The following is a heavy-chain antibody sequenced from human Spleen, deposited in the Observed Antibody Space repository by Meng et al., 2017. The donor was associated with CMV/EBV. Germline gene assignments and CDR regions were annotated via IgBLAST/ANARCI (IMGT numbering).Heavy chain of an antibody. CDR1: GGSISSSSYY. CDR3: ARDTTLLRFLEWSSIGMDV. D-gene: IGHD3-3*01. Sequence: GSLRLSCTVSGGSISSSSYYWGWIRQPPGKGLEWIGSIYYSGSTYYNPSLKSRVTISVDTSKNQFSLKLSSVTAADTAVYYCARDTTLLRFLEWSSIGMDVWGQGTTVTVSS. J-gene: IGHJ6*02. V-gene: IGHV4-39*07. CDR2: IYYSGST.